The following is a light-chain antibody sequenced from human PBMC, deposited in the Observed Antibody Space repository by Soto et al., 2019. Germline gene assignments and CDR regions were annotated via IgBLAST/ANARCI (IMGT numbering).Light chain of an antibody. CDR3: SLYTSENAYV. J-gene: IGLJ1*01. CDR1: STDFVSYNR. V-gene: IGLV2-18*01. CDR2: EVS. Sequence: QSALTQPPSVSGSPGQSVTISCTGTSTDFVSYNRVSWYQQPPGTAPKLMIYEVSKRPSGVPDRFSGSKSGNTASLTISGLQAADEADYYCSLYTSENAYVFGTATKV.